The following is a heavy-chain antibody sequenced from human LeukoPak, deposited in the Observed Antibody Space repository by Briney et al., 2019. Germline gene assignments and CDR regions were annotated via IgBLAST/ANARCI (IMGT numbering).Heavy chain of an antibody. CDR3: ARQSSDYFWGSYRSTPNWLDP. CDR2: IYHNGNT. Sequence: SSETLSLTCAVYGGSFSAYYWSWIRQPPGKGLEWIGEIYHNGNTNYNPSLKSRVTISVDTSKKHLSLKLSSVTAADTAVYYCARQSSDYFWGSYRSTPNWLDPWGQGTLVNVS. V-gene: IGHV4-34*01. J-gene: IGHJ5*02. CDR1: GGSFSAYY. D-gene: IGHD3-16*02.